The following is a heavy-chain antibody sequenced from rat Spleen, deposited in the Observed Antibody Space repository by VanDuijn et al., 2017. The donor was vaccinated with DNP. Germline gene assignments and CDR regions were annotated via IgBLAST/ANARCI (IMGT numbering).Heavy chain of an antibody. CDR1: GFTFSNYD. D-gene: IGHD1-2*01. Sequence: EVQLVESGGGLVQPGRSLKLSCAASGFTFSNYDMAWVRQAPTKGLEWVASISTSGGSTYYRDSVKGRFTVSRDNAKSTLYLQMDSLRSEDTATYYCARGGARDAWGQGTSVTVSS. V-gene: IGHV5-25*01. CDR2: ISTSGGST. CDR3: ARGGARDA. J-gene: IGHJ4*01.